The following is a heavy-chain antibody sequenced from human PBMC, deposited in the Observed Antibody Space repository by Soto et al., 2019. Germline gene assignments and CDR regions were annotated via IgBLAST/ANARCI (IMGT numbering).Heavy chain of an antibody. CDR3: ARDGSTSWDYNYDY. D-gene: IGHD6-13*01. J-gene: IGHJ4*02. V-gene: IGHV3-48*01. CDR1: GVTFADLG. Sequence: RDCCGVAGVTFADLGRHRVRQEQGKGLEWVSYISSTSSTIYYADSLKGRFTISRDNAKNSLYLQMNSLRAEDTAVYYCARDGSTSWDYNYDYWGRGTLVTVSS. CDR2: ISSTSSTI.